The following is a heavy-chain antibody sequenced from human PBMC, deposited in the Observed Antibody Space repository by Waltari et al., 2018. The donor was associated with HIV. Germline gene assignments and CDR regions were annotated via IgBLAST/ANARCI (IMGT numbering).Heavy chain of an antibody. D-gene: IGHD3-10*01. J-gene: IGHJ4*02. Sequence: QVQLVQSGAEVKKPGASVKVSCKASGYTFTGYCIHWVRLAPGQGLEWMGWINPNSCDTNYAQKFQGRVTMTRDTSISTAYMELSRLRSDDTAVYYCISAGRSGSSGKVCHFDYWGQGTLVTVSS. CDR1: GYTFTGYC. CDR2: INPNSCDT. V-gene: IGHV1-2*02. CDR3: ISAGRSGSSGKVCHFDY.